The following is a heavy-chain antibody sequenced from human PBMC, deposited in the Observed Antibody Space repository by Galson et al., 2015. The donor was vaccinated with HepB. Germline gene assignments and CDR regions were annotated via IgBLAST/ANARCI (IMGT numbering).Heavy chain of an antibody. CDR2: IYSGGST. Sequence: SLRLSCAASGFTVSSNYMSWVRQAPGKGLGWVSVIYSGGSTYYADSVKGRFTISRDNSKNTLYLQMNSLRAEDTAVYYCARVDYYDSSGYFDYWGQGTLVTVSS. CDR1: GFTVSSNY. J-gene: IGHJ4*02. CDR3: ARVDYYDSSGYFDY. V-gene: IGHV3-53*01. D-gene: IGHD3-22*01.